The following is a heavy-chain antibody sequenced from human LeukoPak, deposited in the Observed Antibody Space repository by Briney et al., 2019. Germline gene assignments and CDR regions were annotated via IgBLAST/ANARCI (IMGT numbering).Heavy chain of an antibody. CDR2: IYHSGST. J-gene: IGHJ5*02. CDR3: ARDRLDPSRLVPHWFDP. Sequence: SETLSLTCTVSGGSISSGGYYWSWIRQPPGKGLEWIGYIYHSGSTYYNPSLKSRVTISVDRSKNQFSLKLSSVTAADTAVYYCARDRLDPSRLVPHWFDPWGQGTLVTVSS. D-gene: IGHD3/OR15-3a*01. CDR1: GGSISSGGYY. V-gene: IGHV4-30-2*01.